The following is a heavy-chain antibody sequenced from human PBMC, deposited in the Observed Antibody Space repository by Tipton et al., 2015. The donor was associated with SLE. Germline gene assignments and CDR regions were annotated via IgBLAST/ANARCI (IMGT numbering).Heavy chain of an antibody. CDR3: ARSPPRPLGYYYYYYYMDV. Sequence: TLSLTCTVSGGSISSYYWSWIRQPPGKGLEWIGYIYYSGSTNYNPSLQSRVTISVDTSKNQFSLKLSSVTAADTAVYYCARSPPRPLGYYYYYYYMDVWGKGTTVTVSS. J-gene: IGHJ6*03. D-gene: IGHD7-27*01. CDR1: GGSISSYY. V-gene: IGHV4-59*01. CDR2: IYYSGST.